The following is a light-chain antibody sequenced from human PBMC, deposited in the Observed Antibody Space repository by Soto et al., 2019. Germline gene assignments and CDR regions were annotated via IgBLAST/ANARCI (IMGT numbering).Light chain of an antibody. Sequence: QMTQSPSSLSASVGDRVTITCRASEGIGNDLGWYQQKPGTAPKLLMFGASTLQSGVPSRFSGSGSGTDFTLTITSLQPEDFATYYCQQSYNTPRTFGQGTKVDIK. CDR1: EGIGND. CDR2: GAS. V-gene: IGKV1-39*01. J-gene: IGKJ1*01. CDR3: QQSYNTPRT.